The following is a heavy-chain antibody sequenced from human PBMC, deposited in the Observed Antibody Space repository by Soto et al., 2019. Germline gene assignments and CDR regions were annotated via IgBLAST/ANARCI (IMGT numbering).Heavy chain of an antibody. Sequence: HPGGCLRLSCSAAGFTFSDYWMSWVRHAPGKGLEWVTNIKQDGSEKYYVESMKCRFTISRDNANNSHYLHINILKDEDTAVYFCLIWPPGMDVCGQGTTVTVS. V-gene: IGHV3-7*01. CDR3: LIWPPGMDV. CDR2: IKQDGSEK. J-gene: IGHJ6*02. CDR1: GFTFSDYW. D-gene: IGHD3-10*01.